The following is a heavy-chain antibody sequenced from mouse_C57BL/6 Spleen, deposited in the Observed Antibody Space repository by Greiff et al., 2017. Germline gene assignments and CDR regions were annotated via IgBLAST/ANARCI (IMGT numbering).Heavy chain of an antibody. Sequence: QVQLQQPGAELVRPGSSVKLSCKASGYTFTSYWMDWVKQRPGQGLEWIGNIYPSDSETHYNQKFKDKATLTVDKSSSTAYMQLSSLTSEDSAVYYCARGGLEDAKDYWGQGTSVTVSS. CDR3: ARGGLEDAKDY. CDR1: GYTFTSYW. V-gene: IGHV1-61*01. D-gene: IGHD3-1*01. CDR2: IYPSDSET. J-gene: IGHJ4*01.